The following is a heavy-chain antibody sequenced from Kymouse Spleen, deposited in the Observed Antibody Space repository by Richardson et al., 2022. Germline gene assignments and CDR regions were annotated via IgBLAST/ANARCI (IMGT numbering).Heavy chain of an antibody. V-gene: IGHV4-34*01. CDR3: ARERFGESPYFDY. Sequence: QVQLQQWGAGLLKPSETLSLTCAVYGGSFSGYYWSWIRQPPGKGLEWIGEINHSGSTNYNPSLKSRVTISVDTSKNQFSLKLSSVTAADTAVYYCARERFGESPYFDYWGQGTLVTVSS. J-gene: IGHJ4*02. CDR2: INHSGST. D-gene: IGHD3-10*01. CDR1: GGSFSGYY.